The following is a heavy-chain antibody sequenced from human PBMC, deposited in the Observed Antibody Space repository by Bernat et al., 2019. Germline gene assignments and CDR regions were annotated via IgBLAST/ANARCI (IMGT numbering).Heavy chain of an antibody. CDR1: GFTFSSYN. D-gene: IGHD4-17*01. Sequence: QVHLMESGGGVVQPGRSLRLSCAASGFTFSSYNMHWVRQAPGKGLDWVAIIWYDGSNKYYADSVKGRFTISRDNSKNTLYLQMNNLRAEDTAVYYCARDLYPTVTTYYFDYWGQGTLVTVSS. CDR3: ARDLYPTVTTYYFDY. J-gene: IGHJ4*02. V-gene: IGHV3-33*01. CDR2: IWYDGSNK.